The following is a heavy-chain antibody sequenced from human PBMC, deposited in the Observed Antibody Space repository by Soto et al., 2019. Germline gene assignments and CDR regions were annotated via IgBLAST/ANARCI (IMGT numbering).Heavy chain of an antibody. CDR1: GYTFTSYD. CDR2: MNPNSGNT. J-gene: IGHJ4*02. V-gene: IGHV1-8*01. D-gene: IGHD5-12*01. CDR3: ARGRGWLQLLYYFDY. Sequence: ASVKVPCKASGYTFTSYDINWVRQATGQGLEWMGWMNPNSGNTGYAQKFQGRVTMTRNASISTAYMELSSLRSEDTAVYYCARGRGWLQLLYYFDYWGQGTLVTVSS.